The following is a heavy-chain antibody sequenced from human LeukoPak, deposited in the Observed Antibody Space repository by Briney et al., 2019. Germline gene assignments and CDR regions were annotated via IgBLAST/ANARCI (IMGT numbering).Heavy chain of an antibody. CDR2: INPNSGGT. CDR1: GYTFTGYY. J-gene: IGHJ6*02. V-gene: IGHV1-2*02. D-gene: IGHD3-22*01. Sequence: GASVKVSCKASGYTFTGYYMHWVRQAPGQGLEWMGWINPNSGGTNYAQKFQGRVTMTRGTSISTAYMELSRLRSDDTAVYYCARDPFAMIVVVSGMDVWGQGTTVTVSS. CDR3: ARDPFAMIVVVSGMDV.